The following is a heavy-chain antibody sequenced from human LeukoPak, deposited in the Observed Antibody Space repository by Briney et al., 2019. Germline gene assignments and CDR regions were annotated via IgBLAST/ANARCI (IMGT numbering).Heavy chain of an antibody. CDR2: IYHSGST. CDR1: GYSISSGYY. CDR3: ARNDIVVVPAAINWFDP. V-gene: IGHV4-38-2*02. J-gene: IGHJ5*02. Sequence: SETLSLTCTVSGYSISSGYYWGWIRQPPGKGLEWIGSIYHSGSTYYNPSLKSRVTISVDTSKNQFSLKLSSVTAADTAVYYCARNDIVVVPAAINWFDPWGQGTLVTVSS. D-gene: IGHD2-2*01.